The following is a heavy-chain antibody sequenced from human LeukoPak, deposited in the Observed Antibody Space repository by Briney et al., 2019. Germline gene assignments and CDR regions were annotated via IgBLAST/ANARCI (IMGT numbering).Heavy chain of an antibody. CDR3: ARDFKVGATTFDY. J-gene: IGHJ4*02. D-gene: IGHD1-26*01. CDR1: GFTFSSYA. V-gene: IGHV3-30*01. Sequence: PGRSLRLSCAASGFTFSSYAMHWVRQAPGKGLEWVAVISYDGSNKYYADSVKGRFTISRDNSKNTLYLQVNSLRAEDTAVYYCARDFKVGATTFDYWGQGTLVTVSS. CDR2: ISYDGSNK.